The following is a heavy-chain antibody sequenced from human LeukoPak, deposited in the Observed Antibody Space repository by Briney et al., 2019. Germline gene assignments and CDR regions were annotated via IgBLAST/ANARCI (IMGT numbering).Heavy chain of an antibody. CDR3: ASRLYYDSSGYYGSIRY. Sequence: SETLSLTCAVYGGSFSGYYWSWIRQPPGKGLEWIGEINHSGSTNYNPSLKSRVTISVDTSKNQFSLKLSSVTAADTAVYYCASRLYYDSSGYYGSIRYWGQGTLVTVSS. D-gene: IGHD3-22*01. V-gene: IGHV4-34*01. J-gene: IGHJ4*02. CDR2: INHSGST. CDR1: GGSFSGYY.